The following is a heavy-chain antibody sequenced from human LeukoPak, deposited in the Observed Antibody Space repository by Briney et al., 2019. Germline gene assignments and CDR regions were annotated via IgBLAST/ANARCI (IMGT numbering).Heavy chain of an antibody. V-gene: IGHV4-59*01. D-gene: IGHD1-14*01. CDR1: GGSISSYC. J-gene: IGHJ4*02. CDR2: IYYSGST. Sequence: SETLSLTCTVSGGSISSYCWSWIRQPPGKGLEWIGYIYYSGSTNYNPSLKSRVTISVDTSKNQFSLKLSSVTAADTAVYYCARSTKPGLPHHWGQGTLVTVSS. CDR3: ARSTKPGLPHH.